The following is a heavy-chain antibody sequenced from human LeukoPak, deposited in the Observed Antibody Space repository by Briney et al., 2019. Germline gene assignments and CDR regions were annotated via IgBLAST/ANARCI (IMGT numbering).Heavy chain of an antibody. CDR3: ARDHNYAFDN. J-gene: IGHJ4*02. Sequence: PGGSLRVSCTASGFPFIEYSMNWVRQAPGKGLEWISYIGIDSGNTKYADSVRGRFTISADKAKNSLYLQMNSLRVEDTAVYYCARDHNYAFDNWGQGTLVSVAS. V-gene: IGHV3-48*01. CDR1: GFPFIEYS. D-gene: IGHD1-1*01. CDR2: IGIDSGNT.